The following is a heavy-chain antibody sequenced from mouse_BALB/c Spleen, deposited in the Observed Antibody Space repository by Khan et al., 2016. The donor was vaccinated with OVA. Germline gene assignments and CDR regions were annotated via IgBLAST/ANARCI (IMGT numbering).Heavy chain of an antibody. CDR3: AKAYWSVDG. J-gene: IGHJ1*01. V-gene: IGHV9-1*02. CDR1: GYTFTDHA. Sequence: QIQLVQSGPELKKPGETVRISCKASGYTFTDHAMNWLQQAPGKGLKGMGWINTYTGEPTYTDDFKGRFSFSLETSAIPAYLQIYNLKNEDMATYCCAKAYWSVDGWSAGTTVTVSS. CDR2: INTYTGEP.